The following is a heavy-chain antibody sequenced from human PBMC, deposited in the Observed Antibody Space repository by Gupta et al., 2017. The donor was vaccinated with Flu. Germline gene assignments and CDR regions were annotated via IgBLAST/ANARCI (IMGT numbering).Heavy chain of an antibody. CDR2: IKSKREGETI. V-gene: IGHV3-15*01. D-gene: IGHD2-2*01. J-gene: IGHJ4*02. Sequence: GKGLEWVGRIKSKREGETIDYAAPVKGRFTISKDASMGTLYLRMDSLKTEDTAVYYCTTPRYCTSTSCGSIDYWGQGTLVTVSS. CDR3: TTPRYCTSTSCGSIDY.